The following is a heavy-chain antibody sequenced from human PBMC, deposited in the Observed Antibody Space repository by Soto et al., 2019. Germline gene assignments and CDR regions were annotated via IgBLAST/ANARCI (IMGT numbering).Heavy chain of an antibody. CDR1: GYTFTSYD. V-gene: IGHV1-8*02. CDR3: ARVRKGRDGYYDFWSGYSGNWFEP. Sequence: ASVKVSCKASGYTFTSYDINWVRQATGQGLEWMGWMNPNSGNTGYAQKFQGRVTMTRNTSISTAYMELSSLRSEDTAVYYCARVRKGRDGYYDFWSGYSGNWFEPWGQGTLVTVSS. CDR2: MNPNSGNT. D-gene: IGHD3-3*01. J-gene: IGHJ5*02.